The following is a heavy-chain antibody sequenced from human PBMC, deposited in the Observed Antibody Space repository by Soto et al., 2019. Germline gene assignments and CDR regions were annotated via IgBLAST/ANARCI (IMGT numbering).Heavy chain of an antibody. CDR2: IYYSGST. J-gene: IGHJ4*02. CDR1: GGTIRSYD. D-gene: IGHD3-10*01. CDR3: ARSSSMTYYYGSGSTAYFDY. Sequence: LETLCLPNTVSGGTIRSYDWSWIRQPTGKGLEWIGYIYYSGSTNYNPSLKSRVTISVDTSKNQFSLKLSSVTAADTAVYYCARSSSMTYYYGSGSTAYFDYWGQGTLVTVSS. V-gene: IGHV4-59*08.